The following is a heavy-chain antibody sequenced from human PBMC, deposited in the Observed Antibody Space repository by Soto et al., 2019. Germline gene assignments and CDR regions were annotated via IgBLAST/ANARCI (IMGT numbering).Heavy chain of an antibody. CDR2: ISAYNGNT. J-gene: IGHJ6*02. CDR3: ARPDIVVVPAARTDQWDNYYYGMDV. D-gene: IGHD2-2*01. V-gene: IGHV1-18*01. Sequence: QVQLVQSGAEVKKPGASVKVSCKASGYTFTSYGISWVRQAPGQGLEWMGWISAYNGNTNYAQKLQGRVTMTTDTSTSTAYMELRSLRSDDTAVYYCARPDIVVVPAARTDQWDNYYYGMDVWGQGTTVTVSS. CDR1: GYTFTSYG.